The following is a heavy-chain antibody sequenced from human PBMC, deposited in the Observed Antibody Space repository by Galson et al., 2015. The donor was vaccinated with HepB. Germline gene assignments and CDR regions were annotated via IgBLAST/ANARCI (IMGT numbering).Heavy chain of an antibody. J-gene: IGHJ3*02. V-gene: IGHV3-23*01. CDR2: ISDSGSST. CDR1: GFKFSSFA. CDR3: AKRISYQRPNEAFDM. D-gene: IGHD3-3*02. Sequence: SLRLSCAASGFKFSSFAMSWVRQAPGKGLEWVSGISDSGSSTYYADSVKGRFTISRDNSNKTLYVQMNSLRAEDTAIYYCAKRISYQRPNEAFDMWGQGTMVTVSA.